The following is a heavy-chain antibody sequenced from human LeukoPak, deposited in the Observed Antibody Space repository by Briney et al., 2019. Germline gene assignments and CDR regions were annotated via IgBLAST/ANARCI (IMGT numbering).Heavy chain of an antibody. CDR3: AKEVRCSSTSCCPNRPASDY. J-gene: IGHJ4*02. D-gene: IGHD2-2*01. CDR1: GFTFSSYG. CDR2: IRYDGSNK. Sequence: GGSLRLSCAASGFTFSSYGMHWVRQAPGKGLEWVAFIRYDGSNKYYADSVKGRFTISRDNSKNTLYLQMNSLRAEDTAVYYCAKEVRCSSTSCCPNRPASDYWGQGTLVTVSS. V-gene: IGHV3-30*02.